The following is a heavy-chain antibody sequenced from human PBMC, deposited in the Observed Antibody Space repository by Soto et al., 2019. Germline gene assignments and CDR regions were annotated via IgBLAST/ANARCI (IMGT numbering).Heavy chain of an antibody. CDR1: GYTLTELS. J-gene: IGHJ4*02. CDR3: VAYYDFWSGYKGQRTFDY. D-gene: IGHD3-3*01. CDR2: FDPEDGET. Sequence: ASVKVSCKVSGYTLTELSMHWVRQAPGKGLEWMGGFDPEDGETIYAQKFQGRVTMTEDTSTDTAYMELSSLRSEDTAVYYCVAYYDFWSGYKGQRTFDYWGQGTLVTVSS. V-gene: IGHV1-24*01.